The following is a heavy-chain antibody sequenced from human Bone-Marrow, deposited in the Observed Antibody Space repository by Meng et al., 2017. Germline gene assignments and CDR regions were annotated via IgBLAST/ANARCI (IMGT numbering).Heavy chain of an antibody. J-gene: IGHJ3*02. D-gene: IGHD2-21*02. Sequence: SLKISCAASGFTFDDYAMHWVRQAPGKGLEWVSGISWNSGSIGYADSVKGRFTISRDNAKNSLYLQMNSLRAEDTALYYCARRYIAYCGGDCYSGDAFDIWGQGTMVTVSS. CDR2: ISWNSGSI. V-gene: IGHV3-9*01. CDR3: ARRYIAYCGGDCYSGDAFDI. CDR1: GFTFDDYA.